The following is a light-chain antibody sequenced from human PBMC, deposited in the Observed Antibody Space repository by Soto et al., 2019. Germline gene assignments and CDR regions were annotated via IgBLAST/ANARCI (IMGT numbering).Light chain of an antibody. J-gene: IGLJ2*01. CDR2: DVS. Sequence: QSALTQPASVSGSPGQSITISCTGTSSDVGGYNYVSWYQQHPGKAPKRMIYDVSNRPSRVSNRFSGSKSGNTASLTISGLQAEDEADYYCSSYTSSSTYVVFGGGTKLTVL. CDR3: SSYTSSSTYVV. CDR1: SSDVGGYNY. V-gene: IGLV2-14*01.